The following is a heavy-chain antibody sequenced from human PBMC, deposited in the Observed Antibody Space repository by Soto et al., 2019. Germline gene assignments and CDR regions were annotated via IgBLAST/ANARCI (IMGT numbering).Heavy chain of an antibody. CDR1: GYSFASHW. Sequence: PGESLKISCKGSGYSFASHWVAWVRQMPKKGLEWIGTIYPGDSDTKYSSAFRGHVTISADTSVSTAYLQWRSLEATDSAIYYCARYSGSYWHYLDFWGQGTLVTVSS. CDR3: ARYSGSYWHYLDF. D-gene: IGHD1-26*01. V-gene: IGHV5-51*01. CDR2: IYPGDSDT. J-gene: IGHJ4*02.